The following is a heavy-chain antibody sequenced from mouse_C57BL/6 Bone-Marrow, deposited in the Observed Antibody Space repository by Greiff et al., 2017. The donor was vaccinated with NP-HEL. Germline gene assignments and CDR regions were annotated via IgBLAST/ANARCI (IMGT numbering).Heavy chain of an antibody. CDR1: GYAFSSSW. J-gene: IGHJ4*01. V-gene: IGHV1-82*01. CDR2: IYPGDGDT. D-gene: IGHD1-1*01. CDR3: AREEYYYGSSLYYAMDY. Sequence: VNLVESGPELVKPGASVKISCKASGYAFSSSWMNWVKQRPGKGLEWIGRIYPGDGDTNYNGKFKGKATLTADKSSSTAYMQLSSLTSEDSAVYFCAREEYYYGSSLYYAMDYWGQGTSVTVSS.